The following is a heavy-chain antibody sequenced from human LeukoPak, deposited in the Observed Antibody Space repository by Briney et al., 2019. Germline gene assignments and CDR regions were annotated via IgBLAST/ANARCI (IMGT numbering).Heavy chain of an antibody. CDR1: GGSFSGYY. CDR3: ARLRGIRQNSWFDP. D-gene: IGHD3-16*01. Sequence: SETLSLTCAVYGGSFSGYYWSWIRQPPGKGLEWIGEINHSGSTNYNPSLKSRVTISVDTSKNQFSLKLSSVTAADTAVYYCARLRGIRQNSWFDPWGQGTLVTVSS. V-gene: IGHV4-34*01. J-gene: IGHJ5*02. CDR2: INHSGST.